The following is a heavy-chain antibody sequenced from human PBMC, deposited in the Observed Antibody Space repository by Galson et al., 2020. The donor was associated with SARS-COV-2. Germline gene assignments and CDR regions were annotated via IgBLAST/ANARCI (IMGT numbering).Heavy chain of an antibody. V-gene: IGHV3-23*01. J-gene: IGHJ4*02. D-gene: IGHD3-22*01. Sequence: GESLKISCAASGLTFSNYAMSWVRQAPGKGLEWVSGISGSGDTTYYADSVKGRFTVSRDNSKNTLYLQMSSLRGEDTAVYYCASRDWYHTSGYYFYYFDFWGQGALVTVSS. CDR1: GLTFSNYA. CDR2: ISGSGDTT. CDR3: ASRDWYHTSGYYFYYFDF.